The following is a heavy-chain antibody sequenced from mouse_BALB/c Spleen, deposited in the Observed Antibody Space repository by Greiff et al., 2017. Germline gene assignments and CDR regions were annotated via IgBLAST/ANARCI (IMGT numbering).Heavy chain of an antibody. D-gene: IGHD1-3*01. Sequence: QVQLQQPGAELVKPGASVKMSCKASGYTFTSYWMHWVKQRPGQGLEWIGVIDPSDSYTSYNQKFKGKATLTVDTSSSTAYMQLSSLTSEDSAVYYCTRIELLYAMDYWGQGTSVTVSS. V-gene: IGHV1S127*01. CDR2: IDPSDSYT. CDR1: GYTFTSYW. J-gene: IGHJ4*01. CDR3: TRIELLYAMDY.